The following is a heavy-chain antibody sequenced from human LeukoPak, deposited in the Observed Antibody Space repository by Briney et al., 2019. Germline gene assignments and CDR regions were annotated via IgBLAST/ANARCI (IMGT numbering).Heavy chain of an antibody. CDR1: GFTFSIYW. Sequence: GGSLRLSCAASGFTFSIYWMHWVRQAPGKGLVWVSRINSDGSSTSYADSVKGRFTISRDNAKNTLYLQMNSLRAEDTAVYYCARETTANAFDIWGQGTMVTVSS. D-gene: IGHD4-11*01. CDR2: INSDGSST. J-gene: IGHJ3*02. CDR3: ARETTANAFDI. V-gene: IGHV3-74*01.